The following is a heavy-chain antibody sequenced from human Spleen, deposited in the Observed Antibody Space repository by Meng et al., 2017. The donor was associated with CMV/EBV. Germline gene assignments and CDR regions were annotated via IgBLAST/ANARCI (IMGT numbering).Heavy chain of an antibody. V-gene: IGHV4-59*01. CDR2: VSDSGYT. J-gene: IGHJ4*02. CDR1: GGSINNYY. D-gene: IGHD3-22*01. Sequence: GSLRLSCTVSGGSINNYYWTWIRQPPGKGLEWIGYVSDSGYTSYSPSLKSRVTISVDTSKNQFSLRLTSMTAADTAVYFYAREGAHGISGYYEGSFDFWGQGMLVTVSS. CDR3: AREGAHGISGYYEGSFDF.